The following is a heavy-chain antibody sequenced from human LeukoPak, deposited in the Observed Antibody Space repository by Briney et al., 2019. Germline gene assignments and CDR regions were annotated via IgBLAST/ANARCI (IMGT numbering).Heavy chain of an antibody. D-gene: IGHD5-24*01. CDR3: AREKDGFPDYYYYMDV. Sequence: PGGSLRLSCAASGFTFSSYWMSWVRQAPGKGLEWVANIKQDGSEKYYVDSVKGRFTISRDNAKNSLYLQMNSLRAEDTAVYYCAREKDGFPDYYYYMDVWGKGTTVTVSS. V-gene: IGHV3-7*01. CDR2: IKQDGSEK. CDR1: GFTFSSYW. J-gene: IGHJ6*03.